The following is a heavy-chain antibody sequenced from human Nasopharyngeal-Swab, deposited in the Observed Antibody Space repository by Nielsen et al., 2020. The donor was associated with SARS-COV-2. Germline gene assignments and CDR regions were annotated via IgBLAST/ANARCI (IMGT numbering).Heavy chain of an antibody. V-gene: IGHV6-1*01. CDR3: ARDEDNSSSWGDDAFDI. J-gene: IGHJ3*02. D-gene: IGHD6-13*01. Sequence: WIRQSPSRGREWLGRTYYRSKWYNDYAVSVKSRITINPDTSKNQFSLQLNSVTPEDTAVYYCARDEDNSSSWGDDAFDIWGQGTMVTVSS. CDR2: TYYRSKWYN.